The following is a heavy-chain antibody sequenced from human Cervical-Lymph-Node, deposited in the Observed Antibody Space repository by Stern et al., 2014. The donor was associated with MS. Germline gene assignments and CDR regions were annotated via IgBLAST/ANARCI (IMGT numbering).Heavy chain of an antibody. Sequence: QLVQSGAEVKKPGSSVKVSCKASGGTFSTHAISWGRQVPGLGLEWMGGIIPKFGTPNYAQRFQDRVTITADESTSTAYMELSSLRSEDTAVYYCARCRDILTAFYDGMDVWGQGTTVTVS. CDR2: IIPKFGTP. J-gene: IGHJ6*02. CDR3: ARCRDILTAFYDGMDV. CDR1: GGTFSTHA. V-gene: IGHV1-69*01. D-gene: IGHD3-9*01.